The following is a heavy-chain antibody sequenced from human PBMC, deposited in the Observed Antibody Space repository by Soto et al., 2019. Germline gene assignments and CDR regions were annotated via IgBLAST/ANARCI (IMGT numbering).Heavy chain of an antibody. CDR3: ARRYYGGYYFDY. V-gene: IGHV1-3*01. D-gene: IGHD3-22*01. Sequence: VSVKVSCKASGYTFSNYAMHWVRQAPGERLEWMGWINADNGNTKYSQKLQGRVTISRDTSATTAYMELSSLRSEDTAVYYCARRYYGGYYFDYWGQGTLVTVSS. CDR2: INADNGNT. J-gene: IGHJ4*02. CDR1: GYTFSNYA.